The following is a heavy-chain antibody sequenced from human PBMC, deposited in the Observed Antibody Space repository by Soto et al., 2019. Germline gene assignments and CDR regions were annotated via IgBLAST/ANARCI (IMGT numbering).Heavy chain of an antibody. CDR3: AQIREYYYDSSGYPTLGWFDP. CDR2: INAGNGNT. V-gene: IGHV1-3*01. J-gene: IGHJ5*02. Sequence: GASVKVSCKASGYTFTSYAMHWVRQAPGQRLEWMGWINAGNGNTKYSQKFQGRVTITRDTSASTAYMELSSLRSEDTAVYYCAQIREYYYDSSGYPTLGWFDPWGQGTLVTVS. D-gene: IGHD3-22*01. CDR1: GYTFTSYA.